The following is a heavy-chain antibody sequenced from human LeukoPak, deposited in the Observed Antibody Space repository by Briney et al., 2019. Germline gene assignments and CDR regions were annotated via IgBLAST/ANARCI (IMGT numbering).Heavy chain of an antibody. CDR3: ARVTRSGYSLGYYYYYMDV. CDR2: IIPIFGTA. Sequence: SVKVSCKASGGTFSSYAISWVRQAPGQGLEWMGGIIPIFGTANYAQKFQGRVTITTDESTSTAYMELSSLRSEDTAVYYCARVTRSGYSLGYYYYYMDVWGKGTTVTVSS. J-gene: IGHJ6*03. V-gene: IGHV1-69*05. CDR1: GGTFSSYA. D-gene: IGHD3-3*01.